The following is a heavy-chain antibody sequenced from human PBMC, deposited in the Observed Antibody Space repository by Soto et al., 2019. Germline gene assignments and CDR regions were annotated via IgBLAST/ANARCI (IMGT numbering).Heavy chain of an antibody. J-gene: IGHJ6*04. V-gene: IGHV1-3*01. Sequence: GASVKVSCKASGYTFTSYAMHWVRQAPGQRLEWMGWINAGNGNTKYSQKFQGRVTITRDTSASTAYMELSSLRSEDTAVYYCARDILGATYYYYGMDVWGKGTTVTVSS. CDR1: GYTFTSYA. D-gene: IGHD1-26*01. CDR2: INAGNGNT. CDR3: ARDILGATYYYYGMDV.